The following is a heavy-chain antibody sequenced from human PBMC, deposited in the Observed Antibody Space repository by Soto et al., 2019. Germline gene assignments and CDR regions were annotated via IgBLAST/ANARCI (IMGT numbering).Heavy chain of an antibody. V-gene: IGHV4-39*01. Sequence: SETLSLTCTVSLGSISSSSCYWGWIRRPPGKGLEWIGTIYYSGSTYYNPSLKSRVSISVDTSENQFSLKLSSVTAADTAIYYCARHIAVAGTPLYFDYWGQGALVTVSS. CDR2: IYYSGST. CDR3: ARHIAVAGTPLYFDY. D-gene: IGHD6-19*01. J-gene: IGHJ4*02. CDR1: LGSISSSSCY.